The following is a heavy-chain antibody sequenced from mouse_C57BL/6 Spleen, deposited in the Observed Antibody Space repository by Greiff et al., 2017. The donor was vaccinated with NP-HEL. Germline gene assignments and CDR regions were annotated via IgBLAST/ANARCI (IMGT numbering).Heavy chain of an antibody. V-gene: IGHV1-52*01. Sequence: QVQLQQPGAELVRPGSSVKLSCKASGYTFTSYWMHWVKQRPIQGLEWIGNIDPSDSETHYNQKFKDKATLTVDKSSSTAYMQLSSLTSEDSAVYYCARGAYYYGSSYCYFDYWGRGTTLTVSS. CDR1: GYTFTSYW. CDR3: ARGAYYYGSSYCYFDY. CDR2: IDPSDSET. D-gene: IGHD1-1*01. J-gene: IGHJ2*01.